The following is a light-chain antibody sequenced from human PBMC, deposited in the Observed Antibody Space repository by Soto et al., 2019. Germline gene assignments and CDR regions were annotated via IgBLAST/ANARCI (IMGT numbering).Light chain of an antibody. Sequence: IVITQSPLSLPVTPGEPASISCVSSQSLLQSNGNTYLDWYLQKPGQSPQLLIYLVSYRASGVPDRFSGSGSGTDFTLRISRVEAEDVGVYYCMHALQTLYTFGQGTKLEI. CDR3: MHALQTLYT. J-gene: IGKJ2*01. CDR2: LVS. V-gene: IGKV2-28*01. CDR1: QSLLQSNGNTY.